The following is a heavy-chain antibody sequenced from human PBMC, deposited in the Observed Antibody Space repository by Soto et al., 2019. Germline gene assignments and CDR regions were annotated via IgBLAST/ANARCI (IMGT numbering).Heavy chain of an antibody. J-gene: IGHJ6*02. CDR2: ISYDGAHK. D-gene: IGHD6-13*01. V-gene: IGHV3-30*18. Sequence: QVQLVESGGGVVQPGRSLRLSCAASGFTFNDFGLHWVRQAPGKGLEWVALISYDGAHKYYADSVKGRFTISRDNSENTLYLQMNSLRAEDTAVYYGAKDRAGYSRGMDVWGQGTAVTVSS. CDR1: GFTFNDFG. CDR3: AKDRAGYSRGMDV.